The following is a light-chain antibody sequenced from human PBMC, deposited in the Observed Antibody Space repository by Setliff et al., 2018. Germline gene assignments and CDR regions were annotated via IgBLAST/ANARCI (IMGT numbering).Light chain of an antibody. J-gene: IGLJ1*01. V-gene: IGLV1-44*01. CDR1: SDNIGRNA. Sequence: QSVLTQEASVSGTVGQKVTLSCTGESDNIGRNAVGWYQQSSHGAPKTVMLGNFLPSGIPDRFSGSKSGTTASLTISGLQLEDEADYYCSTWDYSLRTHVFGTGTNVTVL. CDR3: STWDYSLRTHV. CDR2: GNF.